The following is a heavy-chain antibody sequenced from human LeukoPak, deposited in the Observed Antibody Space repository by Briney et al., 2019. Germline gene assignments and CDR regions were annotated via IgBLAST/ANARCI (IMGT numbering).Heavy chain of an antibody. D-gene: IGHD1-26*01. Sequence: AGGSLRLSCAASGFTFNSYGMHWVRQAPGKGLEWVAFIRYDGTNTYYADSVKGRFTISRDNSKNTLYLQMNSLRAEDTAMYYCARDLGGSSSWGFDYWGQGTLVTVSS. CDR1: GFTFNSYG. V-gene: IGHV3-30*02. CDR2: IRYDGTNT. J-gene: IGHJ4*02. CDR3: ARDLGGSSSWGFDY.